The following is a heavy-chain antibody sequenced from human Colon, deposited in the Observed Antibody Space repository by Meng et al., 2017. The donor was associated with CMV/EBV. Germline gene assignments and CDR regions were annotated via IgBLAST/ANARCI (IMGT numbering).Heavy chain of an antibody. V-gene: IGHV3-23*01. J-gene: IGHJ5*02. CDR2: ISGSGSRT. CDR1: GFTFSSAA. Sequence: SGFTFSSAAMIWVRQAPGKGLEWVSGISGSGSRTYYADSVQGRFTVSRDNSKNTVFLQINSLRTEDTAVYYCAKGSRFLEWLLPPTTWGQGTLVTVSS. D-gene: IGHD3-3*01. CDR3: AKGSRFLEWLLPPTT.